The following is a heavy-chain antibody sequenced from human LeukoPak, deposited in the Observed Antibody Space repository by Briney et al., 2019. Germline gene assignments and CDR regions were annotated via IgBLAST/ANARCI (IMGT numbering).Heavy chain of an antibody. CDR1: GLTVSSNY. J-gene: IGHJ6*02. D-gene: IGHD6-13*01. V-gene: IGHV3-53*01. Sequence: PGGSLRLSCAASGLTVSSNYMSWVRQAPGKGLEWVSVIYSGGSTYYADSVKGRFTVSRDNAKNSLYLQMNSLRAEDTAVYYCARDSSSWYRAYSYGMDVWGQGTTVTVSS. CDR2: IYSGGST. CDR3: ARDSSSWYRAYSYGMDV.